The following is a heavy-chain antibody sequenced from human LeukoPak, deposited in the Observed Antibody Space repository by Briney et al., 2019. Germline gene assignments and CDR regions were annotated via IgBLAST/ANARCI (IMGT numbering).Heavy chain of an antibody. J-gene: IGHJ4*02. CDR3: ARATLDN. CDR1: GFTVSNNY. V-gene: IGHV3-53*01. Sequence: SGGSLRLSCAASGFTVSNNYIGWVRQAPGKGLEWVSVIYSGGSTKYADSVKARFTISRDNSKNTVYLQMNSLRADDTAVYYCARATLDNWGQGTLVTVSS. CDR2: IYSGGST.